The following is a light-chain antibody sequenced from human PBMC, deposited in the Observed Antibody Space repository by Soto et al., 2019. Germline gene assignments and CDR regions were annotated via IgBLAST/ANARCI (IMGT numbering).Light chain of an antibody. CDR3: QQRSNWPPY. CDR1: QSVSSY. CDR2: AAS. Sequence: EIVLTQSPATLSLSPGERATLSCRASQSVSSYLAWYQQKPGKAPRLLIYAASNRATGIPARFSGSGSGTDFTLTISSLEPEDFAVYYCQQRSNWPPYFGGGTKVEIK. V-gene: IGKV3-11*01. J-gene: IGKJ4*01.